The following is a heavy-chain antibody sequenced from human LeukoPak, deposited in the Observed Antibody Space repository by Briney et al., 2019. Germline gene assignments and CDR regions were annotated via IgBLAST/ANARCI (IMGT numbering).Heavy chain of an antibody. CDR1: GFTFSSFW. V-gene: IGHV3-74*01. J-gene: IGHJ4*02. CDR3: ASKLVVGATKSDYFDY. CDR2: INSDGSSA. D-gene: IGHD1-26*01. Sequence: RGSLRLSCAASGFTFSSFWMHWVRQAPGKGLVWVSRINSDGSSAGYADSVKGRFTISRDNAKNTLYLQMNSLRAEDTAVYYCASKLVVGATKSDYFDYWGQGTLVTVSS.